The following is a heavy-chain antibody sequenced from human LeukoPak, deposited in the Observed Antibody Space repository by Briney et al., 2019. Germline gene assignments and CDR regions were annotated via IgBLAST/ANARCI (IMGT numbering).Heavy chain of an antibody. J-gene: IGHJ3*02. D-gene: IGHD1-26*01. CDR1: GFPFSTYN. CDR2: ISSSSNYI. V-gene: IGHV3-21*01. Sequence: GGTLRLSCAASGFPFSTYNMHWVRQAPGKGLEWVSSISSSSNYIYYADSVKGRFTISRDNAKNSLYLQMNSLRAEDRDVYYCARDVGGSGADAFDIWGKGTMVTVSS. CDR3: ARDVGGSGADAFDI.